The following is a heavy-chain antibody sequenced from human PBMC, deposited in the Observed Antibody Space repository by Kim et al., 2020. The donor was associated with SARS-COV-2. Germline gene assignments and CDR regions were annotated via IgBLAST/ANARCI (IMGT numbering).Heavy chain of an antibody. V-gene: IGHV3-23*01. D-gene: IGHD3-10*01. CDR3: TSSYFYCSGPRTYF. CDR1: GFTFGSYA. Sequence: GGSLRLSCAASGFTFGSYAMSWVRQAPGKGLEWVSLIGGGGATAFSADSVKRRFTTSRDNSNNTQYLLMDSLRAEDTGIYYCTSSYFYCSGPRTYF. CDR2: IGGGGATA. J-gene: IGHJ4*01.